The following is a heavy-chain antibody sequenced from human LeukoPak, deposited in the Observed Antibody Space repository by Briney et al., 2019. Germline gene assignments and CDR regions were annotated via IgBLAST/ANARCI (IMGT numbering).Heavy chain of an antibody. J-gene: IGHJ6*03. D-gene: IGHD6-13*01. CDR3: ARQGSSWYSFNYYYYMDV. Sequence: GGSLRLSCAASGFTFSSYSMNWVREAPGKGLKWVSYISSSSSTIYYADSVKGRFTISRDNAKNALYLQMNSLRAEDTAVYYCARQGSSWYSFNYYYYMDVWGKGTTVTVSS. CDR1: GFTFSSYS. V-gene: IGHV3-48*01. CDR2: ISSSSSTI.